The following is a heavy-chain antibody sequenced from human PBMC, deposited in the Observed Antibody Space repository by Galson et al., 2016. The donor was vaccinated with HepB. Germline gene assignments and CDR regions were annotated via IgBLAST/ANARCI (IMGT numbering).Heavy chain of an antibody. D-gene: IGHD3-16*01. CDR1: GFTFHDHA. J-gene: IGHJ4*02. CDR2: ISWNSRNI. CDR3: AKDGGEDCTTAKPDY. Sequence: SLRLSCAASGFTFHDHAMHWVRQTPGKGLEWVSGISWNSRNIDYADSVKGRFTISRDNAKNSVFLQMNSLRPEDTALYYCAKDGGEDCTTAKPDYWGQGTLVTVSS. V-gene: IGHV3-9*01.